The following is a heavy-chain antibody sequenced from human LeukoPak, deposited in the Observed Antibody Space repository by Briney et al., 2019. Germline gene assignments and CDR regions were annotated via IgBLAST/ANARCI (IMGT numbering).Heavy chain of an antibody. Sequence: ASVKVSCKASGYTFTGYYMHWVRQAPGQGLEWMGWINPNSGGTNYAQKFQGRVTMTRDTSTSTVYMELSSLRSEDTAVYYCAREVEMATITNFDYWGQGTLVTVSS. CDR3: AREVEMATITNFDY. CDR1: GYTFTGYY. CDR2: INPNSGGT. J-gene: IGHJ4*02. D-gene: IGHD5-24*01. V-gene: IGHV1-2*02.